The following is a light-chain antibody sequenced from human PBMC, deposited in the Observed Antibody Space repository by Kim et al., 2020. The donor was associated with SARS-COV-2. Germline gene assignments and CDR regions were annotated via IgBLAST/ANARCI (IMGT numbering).Light chain of an antibody. CDR2: EVS. J-gene: IGLJ1*01. Sequence: QSALTQPASVSGSPGQSITISCTGTSSDVGTYNLVSRYQHHPGKAPKFLLYEVSKRPSGVSDRFSGSKSDNTASLTISGLQPEDEADYYCCSYAGPSSWVFGTGTKVTVL. V-gene: IGLV2-23*02. CDR3: CSYAGPSSWV. CDR1: SSDVGTYNL.